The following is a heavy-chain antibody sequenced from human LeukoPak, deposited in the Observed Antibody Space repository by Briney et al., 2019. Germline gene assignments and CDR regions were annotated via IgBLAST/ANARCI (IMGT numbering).Heavy chain of an antibody. D-gene: IGHD3-10*01. J-gene: IGHJ4*02. V-gene: IGHV3-23*01. CDR2: ISGSGGST. CDR1: GFTFSTYA. CDR3: ANIRLGSYWVYFDY. Sequence: GGSLRLSCAASGFTFSTYAMSWVRQAPGKGLEWVSGISGSGGSTYYADSVKGRFTISRDNSQNTLYLQMNSLRGEDTAVYYCANIRLGSYWVYFDYWGQGTLVTVSS.